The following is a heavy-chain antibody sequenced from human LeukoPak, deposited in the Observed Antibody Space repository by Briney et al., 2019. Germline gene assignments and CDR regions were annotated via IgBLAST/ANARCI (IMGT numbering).Heavy chain of an antibody. CDR1: GFTFSSYA. CDR3: AKLGTDITNYYYYYGMDV. CDR2: ISGSGETT. V-gene: IGHV3-23*01. Sequence: GGSPRLSCAASGFTFSSYAMTWVRQAPGKGLEWVSDISGSGETTNYAESVKGRFTISRDNLENTLDLQMDSLRAEDTAVYYCAKLGTDITNYYYYYGMDVWGQGTTVTVSS. J-gene: IGHJ6*02. D-gene: IGHD3-3*01.